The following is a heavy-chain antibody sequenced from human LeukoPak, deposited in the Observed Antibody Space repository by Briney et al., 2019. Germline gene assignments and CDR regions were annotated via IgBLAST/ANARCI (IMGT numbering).Heavy chain of an antibody. J-gene: IGHJ4*02. CDR3: ARDRCSSTSCYILRAYYFDY. CDR2: INPNSGGT. D-gene: IGHD2-2*02. V-gene: IGHV1-2*02. CDR1: GYTFTGYY. Sequence: VASVKVSCKASGYTFTGYYMHWVRQAPGQGLEWMGWINPNSGGTNYAQKFQGRVTMTRDTSISTAYMELSRLRSDDTAVYYCARDRCSSTSCYILRAYYFDYWGQGTLVTVSS.